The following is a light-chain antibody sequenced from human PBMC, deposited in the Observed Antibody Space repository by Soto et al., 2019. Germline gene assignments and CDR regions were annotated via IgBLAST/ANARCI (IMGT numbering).Light chain of an antibody. CDR3: CSYAGTYPWV. V-gene: IGLV2-11*01. Sequence: QSALTQPRSVSGSPGQSVTISCTGTSSDVGDYKYVSWYQQHPGKAPKLMIYDVSKRPSGVPDRFSGSKSGNTASLTISGLQAEDEADYYCCSYAGTYPWVFGGGTKLTVL. J-gene: IGLJ3*02. CDR1: SSDVGDYKY. CDR2: DVS.